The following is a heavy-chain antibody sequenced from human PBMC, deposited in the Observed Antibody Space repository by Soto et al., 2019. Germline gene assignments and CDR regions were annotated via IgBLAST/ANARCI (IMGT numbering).Heavy chain of an antibody. D-gene: IGHD2-2*01. Sequence: PSETLSLTCTVSGGSISSGGYYWSWIRQHPGKGLEWIGYIYYSGSTYYNPSLKSRVTISVDTSKKQFSLKLSPLTAADTAVYYCAGAGHAGYCSSTSCPNWFDPWGQGTLVTVSS. CDR1: GGSISSGGYY. J-gene: IGHJ5*02. V-gene: IGHV4-31*03. CDR3: AGAGHAGYCSSTSCPNWFDP. CDR2: IYYSGST.